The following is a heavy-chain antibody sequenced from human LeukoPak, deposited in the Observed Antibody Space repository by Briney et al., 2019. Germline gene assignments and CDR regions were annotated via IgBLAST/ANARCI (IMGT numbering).Heavy chain of an antibody. CDR2: ISGSGGST. CDR3: AKDASSSWEGYDAFDI. CDR1: GFTFSSYA. J-gene: IGHJ3*02. D-gene: IGHD6-13*01. Sequence: PGGSLRLSCAASGFTFSSYAMSWVRQAPGKGLEWVSAISGSGGSTYYADSVKGRFTISRDNSKNTLYLQMNSLRAEDTAVYYCAKDASSSWEGYDAFDIWGQGTMVTVSS. V-gene: IGHV3-23*01.